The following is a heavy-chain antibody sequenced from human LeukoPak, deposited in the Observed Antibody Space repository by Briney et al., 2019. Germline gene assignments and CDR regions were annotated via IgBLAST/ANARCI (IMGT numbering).Heavy chain of an antibody. J-gene: IGHJ4*02. V-gene: IGHV3-33*01. D-gene: IGHD5-18*01. CDR1: GFIFRRNG. CDR2: IWYDGSKT. Sequence: GRFLRLSCAASGFIFRRNGMHWVRQVPGKGLEWVALIWYDGSKTYYADSVKGRFTISRDNSRNTLFLQMNSLRAEDTAVYYCARAAGYDASTETAMDGLDYWGQGTLVTVSS. CDR3: ARAAGYDASTETAMDGLDY.